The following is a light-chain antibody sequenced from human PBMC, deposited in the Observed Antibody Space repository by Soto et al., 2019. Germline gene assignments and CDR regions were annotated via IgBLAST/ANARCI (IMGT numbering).Light chain of an antibody. CDR3: AAWDDSLKGRV. V-gene: IGLV1-44*01. CDR2: RND. Sequence: QSVLTQPPSASGTPGQWVTISCSGSNSNIGSNIVNWYKQLPGTAPKLVIYRNDERPSGVSARFSGSKSGTSASLAISGLQSEDEAYYYCAAWDDSLKGRVFGGGTKLTVL. J-gene: IGLJ3*02. CDR1: NSNIGSNI.